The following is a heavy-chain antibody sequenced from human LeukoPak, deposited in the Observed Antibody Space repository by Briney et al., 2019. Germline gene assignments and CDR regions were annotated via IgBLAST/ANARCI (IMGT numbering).Heavy chain of an antibody. D-gene: IGHD6-19*01. CDR3: AGSGWLSVDDI. Sequence: PGGSLRLSCVASGFTFSSYTMNWVRQAPGKGLEWVSYISSSSSTIYYADSVKGRFTVSRDNAKNSLYLQMNSLRAEDTAVYYCAGSGWLSVDDIWGQGTTVTVSS. CDR1: GFTFSSYT. CDR2: ISSSSSTI. V-gene: IGHV3-48*01. J-gene: IGHJ3*02.